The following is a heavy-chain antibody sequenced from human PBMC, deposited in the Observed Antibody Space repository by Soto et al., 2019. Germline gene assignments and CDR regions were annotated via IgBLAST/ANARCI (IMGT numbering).Heavy chain of an antibody. Sequence: SETLSLTCAVYGGSFSGYYWSWIRQPPGKGLEWIGEINHSGSTNYNPSLKSRVTISVDTSKNQFSLKLSSVTAADTAVYYCARGPRGSGYYSGNYYYYYGMDVWGQGTRVTVSS. D-gene: IGHD3-22*01. V-gene: IGHV4-34*01. CDR1: GGSFSGYY. CDR2: INHSGST. J-gene: IGHJ6*02. CDR3: ARGPRGSGYYSGNYYYYYGMDV.